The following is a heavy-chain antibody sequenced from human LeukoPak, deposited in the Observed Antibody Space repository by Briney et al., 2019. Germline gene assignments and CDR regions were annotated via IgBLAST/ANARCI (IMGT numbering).Heavy chain of an antibody. J-gene: IGHJ3*02. V-gene: IGHV3-7*04. D-gene: IGHD6-13*01. CDR2: IKQDGSEK. CDR3: ARVYSSSWYRKPDAFDI. Sequence: SGESLRLSCTASGFTFRDYAMSWVRQAPGKGLEWVANIKQDGSEKYYVDSLKGRFTISRDNAKNSLSLQMNSLRAEDTAVYYCARVYSSSWYRKPDAFDIWGQGTMVTVSS. CDR1: GFTFRDYA.